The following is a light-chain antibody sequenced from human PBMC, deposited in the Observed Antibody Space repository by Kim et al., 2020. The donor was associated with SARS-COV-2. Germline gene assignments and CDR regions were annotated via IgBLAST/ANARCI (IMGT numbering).Light chain of an antibody. CDR3: QQYGNSPAYS. CDR2: GAS. Sequence: SPGERATLSCRASQSVTSSYLVWYQQKPGQAPRLLIYGASSRATGIPDRFSGSGSGTDFTLTISRLEPEDFAMYYCQQYGNSPAYSFGQGTKLEI. V-gene: IGKV3-20*01. J-gene: IGKJ2*03. CDR1: QSVTSSY.